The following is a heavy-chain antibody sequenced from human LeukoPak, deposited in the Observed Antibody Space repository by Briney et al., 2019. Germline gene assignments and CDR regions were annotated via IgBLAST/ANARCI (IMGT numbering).Heavy chain of an antibody. V-gene: IGHV4-59*01. J-gene: IGHJ3*02. D-gene: IGHD3-10*01. Sequence: SETLSLTCTVSGGSISSYYWSWIRQPPGKGLEWIGYIYYSGSTNYNPSLKSRVTISVDTSKSQFSLKLSSVTAADTAVYYCARVSTMVRGAYDAFDIWGQGTMVTVSS. CDR3: ARVSTMVRGAYDAFDI. CDR1: GGSISSYY. CDR2: IYYSGST.